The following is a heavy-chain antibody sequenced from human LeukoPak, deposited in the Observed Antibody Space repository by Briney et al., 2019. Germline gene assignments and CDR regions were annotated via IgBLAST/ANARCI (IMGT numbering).Heavy chain of an antibody. Sequence: PSETLSLTCTVSGASISPYFWSWVRQTPEGGLEWMGHVHTSAGGTYYPSLKTRLTMSIDTSRSQLSLKLTSVTAADTAVYFCARLGSYHDFWGQGALVTVSS. CDR2: VHTSAGG. V-gene: IGHV4-4*09. CDR3: ARLGSYHDF. CDR1: GASISPYF. D-gene: IGHD1-26*01. J-gene: IGHJ4*02.